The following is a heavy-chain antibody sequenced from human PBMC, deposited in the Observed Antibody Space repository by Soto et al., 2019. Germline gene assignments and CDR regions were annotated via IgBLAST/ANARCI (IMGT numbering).Heavy chain of an antibody. J-gene: IGHJ4*02. Sequence: SETLSLTCTFSGCSISSGGYYWSWIRQHPGKGLEWIGYIYYSGSTYYNPSLKSRVTISVDTSKNQFSLKLSSVTAADTAVYYCARGRRGYCSGGSCPSHPTSPRFDYWGQGTLVTVSS. D-gene: IGHD2-15*01. V-gene: IGHV4-31*03. CDR2: IYYSGST. CDR1: GCSISSGGYY. CDR3: ARGRRGYCSGGSCPSHPTSPRFDY.